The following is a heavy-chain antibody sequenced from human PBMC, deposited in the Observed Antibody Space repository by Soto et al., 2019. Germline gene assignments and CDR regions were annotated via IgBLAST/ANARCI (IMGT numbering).Heavy chain of an antibody. D-gene: IGHD3-10*01. CDR1: GFTFSSYS. CDR2: ISSSSSYI. J-gene: IGHJ6*02. CDR3: AREWFGELSTRLYFYYGMDV. Sequence: PGGSLRLSCAASGFTFSSYSMNWVRQAPGKGLEWVSSISSSSSYIYYADSVKGRFTISRDNAKNSLYLQMNSLRAEDTAVYYCAREWFGELSTRLYFYYGMDVWGQVTTVTVSS. V-gene: IGHV3-21*01.